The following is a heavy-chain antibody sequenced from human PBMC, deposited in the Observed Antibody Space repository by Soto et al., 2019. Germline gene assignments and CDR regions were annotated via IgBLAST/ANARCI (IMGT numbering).Heavy chain of an antibody. D-gene: IGHD1-26*01. J-gene: IGHJ4*02. CDR1: GFTFSSYG. Sequence: PGGSLRLSCAASGFTFSSYGMHWVRQAPGKGLEWVAVISYDGSNKYYADSVKGRFTISRDNSKNTLYLQMNSLRAEDTAVYYCAKGPVRGSSWPYWGQGTLVTVSS. V-gene: IGHV3-30*18. CDR2: ISYDGSNK. CDR3: AKGPVRGSSWPY.